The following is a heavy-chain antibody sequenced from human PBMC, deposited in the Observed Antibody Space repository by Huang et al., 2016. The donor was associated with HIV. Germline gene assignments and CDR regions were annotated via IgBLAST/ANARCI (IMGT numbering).Heavy chain of an antibody. CDR1: GYTVTRYA. Sequence: QVQLVQSGSELKKPGASVKVSCKASGYTVTRYARNWVRQAPGQGVGWRGLINTNSGNTTYAQGFTGRFVFSLDTSVSTAYLQISSLKAEDTAVYYCASSPREVFGVFDYWGQGTLVTVSS. D-gene: IGHD3-3*01. J-gene: IGHJ4*02. V-gene: IGHV7-4-1*02. CDR2: INTNSGNT. CDR3: ASSPREVFGVFDY.